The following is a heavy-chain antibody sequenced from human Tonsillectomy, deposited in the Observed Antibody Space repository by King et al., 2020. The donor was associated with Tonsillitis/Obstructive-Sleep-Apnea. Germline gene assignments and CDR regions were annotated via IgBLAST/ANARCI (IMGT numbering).Heavy chain of an antibody. CDR2: ISYDGSNK. D-gene: IGHD4-17*01. CDR3: ARDDLGPDYGDSYFDY. V-gene: IGHV3-30*01. J-gene: IGHJ4*02. CDR1: GFTFSSYA. Sequence: VQLVESGGGVVQPGRSLRLSCAASGFTFSSYAMHWVRQAPGKGLEWVAVISYDGSNKYYADSVKGRFTISRDNSRNTLYLQMNSLRAEETAVYYRARDDLGPDYGDSYFDYWGQGTLVTVSS.